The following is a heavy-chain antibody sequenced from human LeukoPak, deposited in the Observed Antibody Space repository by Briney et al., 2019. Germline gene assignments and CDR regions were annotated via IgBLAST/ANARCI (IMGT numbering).Heavy chain of an antibody. V-gene: IGHV3-30*18. CDR3: AKDYSSLNFYHGMDV. D-gene: IGHD4-11*01. J-gene: IGHJ6*02. CDR1: GFTFSSYG. Sequence: GRSLRLSCADSGFTFSSYGMHWVRQAPGKGLEWVAVISYDGNNKYYADSVKGRFTISRDNSKNALYLQMNSLRGEDTAVYYCAKDYSSLNFYHGMDVWGQGATVTVSS. CDR2: ISYDGNNK.